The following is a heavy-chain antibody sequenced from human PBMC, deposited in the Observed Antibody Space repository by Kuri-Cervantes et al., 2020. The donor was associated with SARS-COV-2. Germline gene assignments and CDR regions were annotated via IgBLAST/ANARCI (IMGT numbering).Heavy chain of an antibody. J-gene: IGHJ4*02. CDR2: ISGSGGST. CDR3: ARDDAAAGTIYFDY. CDR1: GFTFSSYA. V-gene: IGHV3-23*01. D-gene: IGHD6-13*01. Sequence: GESLKISCAASGFTFSSYAMSWVRQAPGKGLEWVSAISGSGGSTYYADSVKGRFTISRDNSKNTLYLQMNSLRAEDTAVYYCARDDAAAGTIYFDYWGQGTQVTVAS.